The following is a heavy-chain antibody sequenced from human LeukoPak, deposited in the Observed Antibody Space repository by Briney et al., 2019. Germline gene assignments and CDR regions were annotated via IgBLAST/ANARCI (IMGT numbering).Heavy chain of an antibody. CDR2: IYYSGNT. CDR1: NGSISSDTYF. D-gene: IGHD3/OR15-3a*01. V-gene: IGHV4-39*01. CDR3: ARQTGSGLFILP. J-gene: IGHJ4*02. Sequence: PSETLSLTCTVSNGSISSDTYFWSWIRQPAGKGLEWIGSIYYSGNTYYNASLKSQVSISIDTSKNQFSLRLTSVTAADTAVYYCARQTGSGLFILPGGQGTLVTVSS.